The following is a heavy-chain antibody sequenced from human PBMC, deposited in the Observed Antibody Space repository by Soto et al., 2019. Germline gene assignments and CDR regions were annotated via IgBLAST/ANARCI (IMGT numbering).Heavy chain of an antibody. CDR1: DGSISSYC. CDR2: IYYSGST. J-gene: IGHJ6*03. Sequence: SEILSLTCTVADGSISSYCWSCIRQPPGKGLEWIGYIYYSGSTNYNPSLKSRVTISVDTSKNQFSLKLSSVTAADTAVYYCARGEAGTYYYYYYMDVWGKGTTVTVSS. D-gene: IGHD6-13*01. V-gene: IGHV4-59*01. CDR3: ARGEAGTYYYYYYMDV.